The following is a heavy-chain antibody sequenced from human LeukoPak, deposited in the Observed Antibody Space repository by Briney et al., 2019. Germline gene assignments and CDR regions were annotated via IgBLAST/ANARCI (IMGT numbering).Heavy chain of an antibody. CDR2: INTNTGNP. CDR3: ARVGWLQGLEPGDY. D-gene: IGHD5-24*01. V-gene: IGHV7-4-1*02. Sequence: GASVKVSCKASGYAFTSYAMNWVRQAPGQGLEWMGWINTNTGNPTYAQGFTGRFVSSLDTSVSTAYLQISSLKAEDTAVYYCARVGWLQGLEPGDYWGQGTLVTVSS. CDR1: GYAFTSYA. J-gene: IGHJ4*02.